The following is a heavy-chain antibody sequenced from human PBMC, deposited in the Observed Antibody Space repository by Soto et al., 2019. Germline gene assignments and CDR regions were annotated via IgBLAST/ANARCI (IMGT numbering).Heavy chain of an antibody. Sequence: PGGSLRLSCAASGFSLSNSGMHCVRQAPGKGLEWVAVIWYDGSNKYYADSVKGRVTISRDNSKNTLYLQMNSLRAEDTAVYYCARPRIAAAVPQFYYYYGMDVWGQGTTVTVSS. CDR1: GFSLSNSG. J-gene: IGHJ6*02. D-gene: IGHD6-13*01. CDR2: IWYDGSNK. V-gene: IGHV3-33*01. CDR3: ARPRIAAAVPQFYYYYGMDV.